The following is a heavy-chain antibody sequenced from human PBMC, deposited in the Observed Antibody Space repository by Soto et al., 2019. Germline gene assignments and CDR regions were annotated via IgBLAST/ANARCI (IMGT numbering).Heavy chain of an antibody. CDR3: ARHANRNYYDAFDI. D-gene: IGHD3-10*01. CDR2: IYYSGST. CDR1: GGSITSGTYY. J-gene: IGHJ3*02. V-gene: IGHV4-39*01. Sequence: QLQLQESGPGLVKPSETLSLTCTVSGGSITSGTYYWGWIRQPPGKGLEWIGSIYYSGSTYYNPSLKHRATISVDTSKNQFSLKLTSVTAADTAVYYCARHANRNYYDAFDIWGQGTMVTVSS.